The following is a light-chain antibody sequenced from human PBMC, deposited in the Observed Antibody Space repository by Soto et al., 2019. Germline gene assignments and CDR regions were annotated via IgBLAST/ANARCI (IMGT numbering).Light chain of an antibody. J-gene: IGKJ1*01. CDR1: QSVRSSY. CDR2: GAS. CDR3: QHYNSYSEA. Sequence: EVALTQSPVTLSSSPGQRATLSCRASQSVRSSYLAWYQQKPGQTPRLLIYGASSRATGIPDRFSGSGSGTEFTLTISSLQPDDFATYYCQHYNSYSEAFGQGTKVDIK. V-gene: IGKV3-20*01.